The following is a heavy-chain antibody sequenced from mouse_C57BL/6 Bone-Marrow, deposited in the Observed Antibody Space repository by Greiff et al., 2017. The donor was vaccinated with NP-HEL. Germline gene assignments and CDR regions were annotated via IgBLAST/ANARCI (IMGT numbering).Heavy chain of an antibody. CDR3: AIYYYGKDWYFDV. J-gene: IGHJ1*03. CDR2: FHPYNDDT. D-gene: IGHD1-1*01. Sequence: QVQLQQSGAELVKPGASVKMSCKASGYTFTTYPIEWMKQNHGKSLEWIGNFHPYNDDTKYNEKFKGKATLTVDKSSSTVYLELSRLTSDDSAVYYCAIYYYGKDWYFDVWGTGTTVTVSS. V-gene: IGHV1-47*01. CDR1: GYTFTTYP.